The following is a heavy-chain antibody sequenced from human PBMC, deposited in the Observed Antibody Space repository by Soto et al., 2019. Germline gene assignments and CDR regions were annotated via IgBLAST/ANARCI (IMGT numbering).Heavy chain of an antibody. CDR1: GFTFSSYG. D-gene: IGHD2-2*01. J-gene: IGHJ4*02. CDR2: ISYDGSNK. Sequence: QVQLVESGGGVVQPGRSLRLSCAASGFTFSSYGMHWVRQAPGKGLEWVAVISYDGSNKYYADSVKGRFTISRDNSKNTLYLKMNSLRAEDTAVYYCAKDWAIYCSSTSCYPTFDYWGQGTLVTVSS. CDR3: AKDWAIYCSSTSCYPTFDY. V-gene: IGHV3-30*18.